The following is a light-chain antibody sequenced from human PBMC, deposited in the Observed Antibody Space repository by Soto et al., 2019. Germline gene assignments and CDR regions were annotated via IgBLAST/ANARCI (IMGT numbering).Light chain of an antibody. V-gene: IGKV3-15*01. Sequence: EIVMTQSPATLCVSPGERATLSCRASQSVSSNLAWYQQKPGQAPRLLIYGASTRATGIPARFSGSGSGTEFTLTISSLQSEDFAVYYCQHRNNRPFSFGPGTKVDIK. CDR1: QSVSSN. CDR3: QHRNNRPFS. J-gene: IGKJ3*01. CDR2: GAS.